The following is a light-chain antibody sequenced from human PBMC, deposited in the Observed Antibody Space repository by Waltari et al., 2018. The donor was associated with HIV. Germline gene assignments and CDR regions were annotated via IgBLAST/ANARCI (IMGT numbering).Light chain of an antibody. CDR2: DAS. CDR3: QQYDTWPPKT. CDR1: QSVSTK. Sequence: IVLTQSPATRSVFPGERATLSCRASQSVSTKLAWYRQQPGQSPRPLISDASTRATGIPARFSGTGSGTEFPLTIISLQSEAFAVYYFQQYDTWPPKTFGQGTKVEIK. J-gene: IGKJ1*01. V-gene: IGKV3-15*01.